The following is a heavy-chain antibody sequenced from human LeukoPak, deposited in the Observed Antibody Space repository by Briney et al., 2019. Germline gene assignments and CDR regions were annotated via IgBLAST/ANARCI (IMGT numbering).Heavy chain of an antibody. D-gene: IGHD5-24*01. CDR1: GLAFRNLW. CDR2: IKPDGSED. Sequence: PGGSLRLSRATSGLAFRNLWMYWVGQAPGKGLEWVASIKPDGSEDFYADSVKGRFNISRDNGKNSLFLQIPNLKAEDTAVYYCAVDRRFKIFDYWGQGTLVTVSS. V-gene: IGHV3-7*01. CDR3: AVDRRFKIFDY. J-gene: IGHJ4*02.